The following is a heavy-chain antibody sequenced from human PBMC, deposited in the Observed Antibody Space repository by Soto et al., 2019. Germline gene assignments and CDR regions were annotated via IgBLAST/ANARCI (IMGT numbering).Heavy chain of an antibody. D-gene: IGHD4-17*01. CDR1: GFTFSSYG. CDR3: AKRPYAMTTVTTRIDY. J-gene: IGHJ4*02. CDR2: ISYDGSNK. V-gene: IGHV3-30*18. Sequence: QVQLVESGGGVVQPGRSLRLSCAASGFTFSSYGMQWVRQAPGKGLEWVAVISYDGSNKYYADSVKGRFTISRDNSKNTLYLQMNSLRAEETAVYYCAKRPYAMTTVTTRIDYWGQGTLVTVSS.